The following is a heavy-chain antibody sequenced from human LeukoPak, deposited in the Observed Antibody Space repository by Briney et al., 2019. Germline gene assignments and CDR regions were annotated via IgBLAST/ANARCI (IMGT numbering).Heavy chain of an antibody. CDR2: ISANNGET. V-gene: IGHV1-18*04. CDR3: ARVPPSAHQMLSSDY. D-gene: IGHD2-2*01. CDR1: GYTFTNYG. J-gene: IGHJ4*02. Sequence: GASVKVSCKASGYTFTNYGISWVRLAPGQGLEWMAWISANNGETRYAQNLQGRVTMTTDTSTSTAYMELRSLRSDDTAVYYCARVPPSAHQMLSSDYWGQGTQVTVSS.